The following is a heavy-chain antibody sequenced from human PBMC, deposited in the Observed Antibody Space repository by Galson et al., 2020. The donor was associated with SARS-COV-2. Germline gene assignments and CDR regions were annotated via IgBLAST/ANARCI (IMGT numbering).Heavy chain of an antibody. Sequence: ASVKVSCKASGYSFIGYYMHWVRQAPGQGLEWMGWINPNSGGTHYAQKFQGWVTMTRDTSISTIYMELSRLTSDDTAVYYCAREDGGDYSSGRDGVDSWGQGTLVTVSS. CDR3: AREDGGDYSSGRDGVDS. CDR2: INPNSGGT. D-gene: IGHD6-19*01. J-gene: IGHJ4*02. V-gene: IGHV1-2*04. CDR1: GYSFIGYY.